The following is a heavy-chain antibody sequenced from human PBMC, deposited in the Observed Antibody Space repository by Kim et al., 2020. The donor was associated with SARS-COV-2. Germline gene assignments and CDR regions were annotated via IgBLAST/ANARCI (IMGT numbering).Heavy chain of an antibody. Sequence: GGSLRLSCAASGFTFSSYWMHWVRQAPGKGLVWVSRINSDGSSTSYADSVKGRFTISRDNAKNTLYLQMNSLRAEDTAVYYCARDFLTLWFGELSRYYYYYYGMDVWGQGTTVTVSS. CDR1: GFTFSSYW. D-gene: IGHD3-10*01. V-gene: IGHV3-74*01. J-gene: IGHJ6*02. CDR2: INSDGSST. CDR3: ARDFLTLWFGELSRYYYYYYGMDV.